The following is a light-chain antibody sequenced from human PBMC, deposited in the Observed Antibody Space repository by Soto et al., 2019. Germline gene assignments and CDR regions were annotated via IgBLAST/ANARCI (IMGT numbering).Light chain of an antibody. CDR2: KAS. J-gene: IGKJ1*01. Sequence: DIQMTQSPSTLSASVGDRVTITCRVSQSISSWLAWYQQKPGKAPKLLINKASSLESGVPSRFSGSGSGTEFTLTISSLQPDDFATYYCQQYKSHRRTFGQGTKVDIK. V-gene: IGKV1-5*03. CDR3: QQYKSHRRT. CDR1: QSISSW.